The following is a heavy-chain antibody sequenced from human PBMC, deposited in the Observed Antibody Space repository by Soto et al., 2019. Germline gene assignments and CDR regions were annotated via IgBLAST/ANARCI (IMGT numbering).Heavy chain of an antibody. CDR1: GGSISSYY. D-gene: IGHD1-26*01. CDR3: ARVYAYYEAFDI. Sequence: KSSETLSLTCTVSGGSISSYYWSWIRQPPGKGLEWIGYIYYSGSTNYNPSLKSRVTISVDTSKNQFSLKLSSVTAADTAVYYCARVYAYYEAFDIWGQGTMVTVSS. CDR2: IYYSGST. V-gene: IGHV4-59*01. J-gene: IGHJ3*02.